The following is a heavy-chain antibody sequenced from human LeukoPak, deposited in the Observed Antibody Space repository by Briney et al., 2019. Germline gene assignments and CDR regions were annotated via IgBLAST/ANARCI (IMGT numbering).Heavy chain of an antibody. CDR1: GGTFSSYA. V-gene: IGHV1-69*13. Sequence: ASVKVSCKASGGTFSSYAISWVRQAPGQGLEWMGGIIPIFGTANYAQKFRGRVTITADESTSTAYMELSSLRSEDTAVYYCARGWGDSSSWYEAFDYWGQGTLVTVSS. CDR2: IIPIFGTA. D-gene: IGHD6-13*01. J-gene: IGHJ4*02. CDR3: ARGWGDSSSWYEAFDY.